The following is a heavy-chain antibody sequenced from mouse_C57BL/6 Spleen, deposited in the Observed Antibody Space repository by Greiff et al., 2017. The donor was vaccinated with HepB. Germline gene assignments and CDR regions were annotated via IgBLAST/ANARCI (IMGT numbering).Heavy chain of an antibody. V-gene: IGHV3-6*01. CDR1: GYSITSGYY. D-gene: IGHD1-2*01. CDR2: ISYDGSN. J-gene: IGHJ2*01. CDR3: ARHYYGIDY. Sequence: ESGPGLVKPSQSLSLTCSVTGYSITSGYYWNWIRQFPGNKLEWMGYISYDGSNNYNPSLKNRISITRDTSKNQFFLKLNSVTTEDTATYYCARHYYGIDYWGQGTTLTVSS.